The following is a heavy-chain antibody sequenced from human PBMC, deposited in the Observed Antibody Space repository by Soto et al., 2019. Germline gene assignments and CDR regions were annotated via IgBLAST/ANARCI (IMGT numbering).Heavy chain of an antibody. CDR2: ITPLFGTP. Sequence: GASVKVSCKASGGTFNKYAIDWVRQAPGQGLEWMGGITPLFGTPNYAQRFQGRVTISADEVTSTAYMELRSLRSDDTGVYYCARQFDYDTSGYHYAYWGQGTLATVSS. CDR1: GGTFNKYA. V-gene: IGHV1-69*13. CDR3: ARQFDYDTSGYHYAY. D-gene: IGHD6-25*01. J-gene: IGHJ4*02.